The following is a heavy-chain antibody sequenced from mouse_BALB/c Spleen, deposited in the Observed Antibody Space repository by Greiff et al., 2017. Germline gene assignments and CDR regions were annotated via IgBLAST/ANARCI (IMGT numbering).Heavy chain of an antibody. Sequence: EVQLQESGPGLVKPSQSLSLTCTVTGYSITSDYAWNWIRQFPGNKLEWMGYISYSGSTSYNPSLKSRISITRDTSKNQFFLQLNSVTTEDTATYYCARRYGSSYYFDYWGQGTTLTVSS. CDR1: GYSITSDYA. V-gene: IGHV3-2*02. D-gene: IGHD1-1*01. CDR3: ARRYGSSYYFDY. J-gene: IGHJ2*01. CDR2: ISYSGST.